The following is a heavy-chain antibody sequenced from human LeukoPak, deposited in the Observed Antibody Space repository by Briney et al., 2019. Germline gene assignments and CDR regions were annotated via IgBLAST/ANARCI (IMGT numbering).Heavy chain of an antibody. V-gene: IGHV3-30*02. CDR2: IRYDGSNK. CDR1: GFTFSSYG. J-gene: IGHJ1*01. Sequence: GGSLRLSCAASGFTFSSYGMHWVRQAPGKGLEWAAFIRYDGSNKYYADSVKGRFTISRDNSKNTLYLQMNSLRAEDTAVYYCAKDYYDSSGYYFAEYFQHWGQGTLVTVSS. D-gene: IGHD3-22*01. CDR3: AKDYYDSSGYYFAEYFQH.